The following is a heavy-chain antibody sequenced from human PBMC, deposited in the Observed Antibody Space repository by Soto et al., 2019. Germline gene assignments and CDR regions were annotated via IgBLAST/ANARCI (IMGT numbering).Heavy chain of an antibody. V-gene: IGHV1-69*12. CDR1: GGTFSSYA. CDR3: ARDRLELHFALSSYYYGMYV. CDR2: IIPIFGTA. Sequence: QVQLVQSGAEVKKPGSSVKVSCKASGGTFSSYAISWVRQAPGQGLEWMGGIIPIFGTANYAQKFQGRVTITADESTSTAYMELSSLRSEDTAVYYCARDRLELHFALSSYYYGMYVWGQGTTVTVSS. D-gene: IGHD1-7*01. J-gene: IGHJ6*02.